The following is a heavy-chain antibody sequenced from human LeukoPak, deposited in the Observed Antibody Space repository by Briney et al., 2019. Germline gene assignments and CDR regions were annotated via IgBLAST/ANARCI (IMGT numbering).Heavy chain of an antibody. CDR2: ISWNSGSI. D-gene: IGHD6-13*01. Sequence: GRSLRLSCAASGFTFDDYAMHWVRQAPGKGLEWVSGISWNSGSIGYADSVKGRFTISRDNAKNSLYLQMNSLRAEDTVLYYCAKDIAAAGLDYWGQGTLVTVSS. CDR1: GFTFDDYA. V-gene: IGHV3-9*01. J-gene: IGHJ4*02. CDR3: AKDIAAAGLDY.